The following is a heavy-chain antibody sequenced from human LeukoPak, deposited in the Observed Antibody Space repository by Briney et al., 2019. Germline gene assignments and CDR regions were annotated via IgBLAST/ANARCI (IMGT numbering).Heavy chain of an antibody. CDR2: IKQDGSEK. CDR1: GFTFSSYW. CDR3: ARENFNDWFDP. J-gene: IGHJ5*02. Sequence: GGSLRLSCAASGFTFSSYWMTWVRQAPGKGLEWVANIKQDGSEKYYVDSAKGRFTISRDNAKNSLYLQMNSLRAEDTAVYYCARENFNDWFDPWGQGTLVTVSS. D-gene: IGHD1-7*01. V-gene: IGHV3-7*01.